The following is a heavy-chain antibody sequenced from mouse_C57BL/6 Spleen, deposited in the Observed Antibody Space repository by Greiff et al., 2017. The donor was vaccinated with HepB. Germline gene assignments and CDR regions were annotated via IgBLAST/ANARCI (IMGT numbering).Heavy chain of an antibody. CDR2: IYPGDGDT. CDR3: AREATTVVAGMDY. J-gene: IGHJ4*01. Sequence: QVQLQQSGAELVKPGASVKISCKASGYAFSSYWMNWVKQRPGKGLEWIGQIYPGDGDTNYNGKFKGKATLTADKSSSTAYMQLSSLTSEDSAVYFCAREATTVVAGMDYWGQGTSVTVSS. V-gene: IGHV1-80*01. D-gene: IGHD1-1*01. CDR1: GYAFSSYW.